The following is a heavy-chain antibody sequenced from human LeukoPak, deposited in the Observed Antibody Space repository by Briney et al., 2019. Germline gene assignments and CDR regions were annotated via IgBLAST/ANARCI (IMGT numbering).Heavy chain of an antibody. D-gene: IGHD6-13*01. CDR2: VSGSGGST. J-gene: IGHJ4*02. Sequence: QPGGSLRLSCAASGFTFSSYAMSWVRQAPGKGLEWVSVVSGSGGSTYYADSVKGRFTISRDNSKNTLYLQMNSLRAEDTAVYYCAKAVRRYSSSSDYWGQGTLVTVSS. CDR1: GFTFSSYA. V-gene: IGHV3-23*01. CDR3: AKAVRRYSSSSDY.